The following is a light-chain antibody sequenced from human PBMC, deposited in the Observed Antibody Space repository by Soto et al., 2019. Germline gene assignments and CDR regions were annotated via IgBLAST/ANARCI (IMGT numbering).Light chain of an antibody. CDR3: QPYSRYWT. V-gene: IGKV1-5*01. J-gene: IGKJ1*01. Sequence: DIQMTQFPSTLSASIGDRVTITCRASQSIGSYLAWYQQKPGTAPRLLIYDASSLQSGAPSRFSGSGSGTESTLTISRLRPDDLATYCCQPYSRYWTFGQGTKVELK. CDR1: QSIGSY. CDR2: DAS.